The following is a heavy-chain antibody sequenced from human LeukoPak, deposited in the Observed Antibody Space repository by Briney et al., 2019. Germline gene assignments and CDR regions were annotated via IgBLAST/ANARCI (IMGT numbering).Heavy chain of an antibody. CDR2: IYYSGST. V-gene: IGHV4-59*01. Sequence: SETLSLTCTVSGGSISSYYWSWIRQPPGKGLEWIGYIYYSGSTNYKPSLKSRVTISVDTSKNQFSLKLSSVTAADTAVYYCARVEVRPMVRGVIDYWGQGTLVTVSS. J-gene: IGHJ4*02. D-gene: IGHD3-10*01. CDR1: GGSISSYY. CDR3: ARVEVRPMVRGVIDY.